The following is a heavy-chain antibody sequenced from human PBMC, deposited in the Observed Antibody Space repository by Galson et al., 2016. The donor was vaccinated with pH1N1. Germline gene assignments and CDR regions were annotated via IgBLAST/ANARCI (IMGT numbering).Heavy chain of an antibody. V-gene: IGHV3-7*01. CDR3: ATGDYYTSLY. D-gene: IGHD1-26*01. CDR2: INQDGSRK. CDR1: GFIFSDYW. J-gene: IGHJ4*02. Sequence: SLRLSCAASGFIFSDYWMSWVRQAPGKGPEWVAKINQDGSRKYYVDSMKGRCTISRDNAENSLSLQMSSLRVEDAALYYCATGDYYTSLYWGQGILVTVSS.